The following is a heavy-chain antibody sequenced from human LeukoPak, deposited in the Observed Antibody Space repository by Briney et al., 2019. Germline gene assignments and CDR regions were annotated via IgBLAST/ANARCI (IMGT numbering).Heavy chain of an antibody. CDR1: GFTFSNYA. D-gene: IGHD4-17*01. CDR2: ISGSGGST. V-gene: IGHV3-23*01. J-gene: IGHJ3*02. Sequence: GGSLRLSCAGSGFTFSNYAMTWVRQAPGKGLEWVSAISGSGGSTYYADSVKGRFTISRDNSKNTLYLQMNSLRAEDTAVYYCATTVTTYPDAFDIWGQGTMVTVSS. CDR3: ATTVTTYPDAFDI.